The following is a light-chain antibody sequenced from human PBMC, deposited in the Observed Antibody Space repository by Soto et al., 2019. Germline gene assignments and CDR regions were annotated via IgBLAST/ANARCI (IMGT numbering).Light chain of an antibody. Sequence: EIVMTQSPATLSLSPGETATLSCTASQSVSSNLAWYQQKPGQAPRLLIYGASTRATDIPPRFSGSGSGTEFTLTISILQSEDFVIYYCQQYNNWPPPITFGQGTRLEIK. CDR3: QQYNNWPPPIT. J-gene: IGKJ5*01. V-gene: IGKV3-15*01. CDR2: GAS. CDR1: QSVSSN.